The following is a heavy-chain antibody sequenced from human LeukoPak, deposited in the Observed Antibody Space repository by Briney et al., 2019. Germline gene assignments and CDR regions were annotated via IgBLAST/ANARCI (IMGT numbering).Heavy chain of an antibody. CDR2: IYYSGST. CDR1: GGSLSSYY. V-gene: IGHV4-59*01. CDR3: ARATYDYDCSGYFGPWQGDAFDI. D-gene: IGHD3-22*01. J-gene: IGHJ3*02. Sequence: SETLSLTCTVSGGSLSSYYWSWVRQPPGKGLEWSGYIYYSGSTNYNPSLTSRGPLSVDPSKNQFSLTLMHVHAADTAVYYCARATYDYDCSGYFGPWQGDAFDIWGQGTMVTVSS.